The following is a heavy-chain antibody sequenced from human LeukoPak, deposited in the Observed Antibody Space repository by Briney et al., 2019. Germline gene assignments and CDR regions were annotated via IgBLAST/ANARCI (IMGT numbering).Heavy chain of an antibody. J-gene: IGHJ3*01. V-gene: IGHV3-74*01. CDR3: VVVVEPPDSDGFDV. Sequence: GGSLKLSCAASGFTFGNSWVHWVRQAPGKGLVWVSLINADGSTATYADSVKGRFTISRDNARNTLSLQMNSLTIEDTAVYYCVVVVEPPDSDGFDVWGQGTMITVSS. D-gene: IGHD1-14*01. CDR2: INADGSTA. CDR1: GFTFGNSW.